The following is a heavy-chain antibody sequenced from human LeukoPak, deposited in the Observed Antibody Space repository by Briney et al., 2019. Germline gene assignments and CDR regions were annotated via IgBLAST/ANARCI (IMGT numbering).Heavy chain of an antibody. D-gene: IGHD4-23*01. Sequence: PGGSLRLSCAASGFTFSSYAMSWVRQAPGKGLEWDSAISGSGGSTYYADSVKGRFTISRDNSKNTLYLQMNSLRAEDTAVYYCAKATDYGGLFDYWGQGTLVTVSS. J-gene: IGHJ4*02. CDR3: AKATDYGGLFDY. V-gene: IGHV3-23*01. CDR1: GFTFSSYA. CDR2: ISGSGGST.